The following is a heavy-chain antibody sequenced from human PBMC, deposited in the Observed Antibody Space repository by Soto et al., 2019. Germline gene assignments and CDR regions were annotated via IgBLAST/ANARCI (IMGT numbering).Heavy chain of an antibody. Sequence: ASVKVSCKASGGTFSSYAISWVRQAPGQGLEWMGGIIPIFGTANYAQKFQGRVTITADNSKNTLYLQMNSLRAEDTAVYYCAGVGGNYYYGMDVWGQGTTVTVS. D-gene: IGHD3-10*01. CDR3: AGVGGNYYYGMDV. J-gene: IGHJ6*02. V-gene: IGHV1-69*06. CDR1: GGTFSSYA. CDR2: IIPIFGTA.